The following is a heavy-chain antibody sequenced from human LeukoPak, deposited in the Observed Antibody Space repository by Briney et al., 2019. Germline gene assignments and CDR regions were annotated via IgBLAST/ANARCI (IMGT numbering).Heavy chain of an antibody. CDR1: GGPVRSYS. J-gene: IGHJ4*02. D-gene: IGHD1-26*01. CDR2: IFTSGRA. Sequence: SETLSLTWTVPGGPVRSYSWSWIRKPAGRGLEWIGRIFTSGRATYNPYLKSRVTMAVDASKNQCSLNLPSVTAADTAMYYCAKSGGDLLPPLLDYWGQGTLVTVSS. V-gene: IGHV4-4*07. CDR3: AKSGGDLLPPLLDY.